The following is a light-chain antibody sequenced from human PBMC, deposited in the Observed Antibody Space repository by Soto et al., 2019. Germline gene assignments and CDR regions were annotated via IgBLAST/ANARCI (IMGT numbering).Light chain of an antibody. CDR1: QTVTRY. Sequence: DIQVTQSPSSLSASIGDRVTITCRASQTVTRYLNWYQQKPGKAPKLLIYAASSLRSGVPSRFSGSGSGTDFTLTISSLQLEDFATYFCQQSYSLPYTFGQGTKLDI. CDR3: QQSYSLPYT. CDR2: AAS. V-gene: IGKV1-39*01. J-gene: IGKJ2*01.